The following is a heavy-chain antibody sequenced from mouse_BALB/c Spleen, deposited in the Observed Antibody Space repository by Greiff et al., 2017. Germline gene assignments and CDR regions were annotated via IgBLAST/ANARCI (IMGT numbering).Heavy chain of an antibody. CDR2: ILPGSGST. D-gene: IGHD1-1*01. V-gene: IGHV1-9*01. CDR3: ARRERTTVPFYY. Sequence: QVQLKQSGAELMKPGASVKISCKATGYTFSSYWIEWVKQRPGHGLEWIGEILPGSGSTNYNEKFKGKATFTADTSSNTAYMQLSSLTSEDSAVYYCARRERTTVPFYYWGQGTTLTVSS. CDR1: GYTFSSYW. J-gene: IGHJ2*01.